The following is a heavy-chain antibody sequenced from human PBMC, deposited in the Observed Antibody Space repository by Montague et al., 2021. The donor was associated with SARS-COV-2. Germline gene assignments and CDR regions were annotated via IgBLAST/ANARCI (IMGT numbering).Heavy chain of an antibody. CDR3: AGLRDGVVPFPILGVGPYYSCYCFDF. J-gene: IGHJ6*03. Sequence: SETLSLTCAVHGTSFSGYYWNWIRQPPGKGLEWMGEINHGGSTKYSPSLKSRRTISADTSKNQFSLKLTSVAAADTAVYYCAGLRDGVVPFPILGVGPYYSCYCFDFWGRGTPVTVSS. CDR1: GTSFSGYY. V-gene: IGHV4-34*01. D-gene: IGHD3-10*01. CDR2: INHGGST.